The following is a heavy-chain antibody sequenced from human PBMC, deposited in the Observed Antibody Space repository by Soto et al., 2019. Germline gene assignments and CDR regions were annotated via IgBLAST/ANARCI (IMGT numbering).Heavy chain of an antibody. J-gene: IGHJ6*02. CDR3: ARDTSSPLLDYYYGMDV. CDR2: IIPIFGTA. Sequence: QVQLVQSGGEVKRPGSSVKVSCEASGGTFSSYAISWVRQAPGQGLEWMGGIIPIFGTANYAQKFQGRVTITADESTSTAYMELSSLRSEDTAVYYCARDTSSPLLDYYYGMDVWGQGTTVTVSS. D-gene: IGHD2-2*01. CDR1: GGTFSSYA. V-gene: IGHV1-69*12.